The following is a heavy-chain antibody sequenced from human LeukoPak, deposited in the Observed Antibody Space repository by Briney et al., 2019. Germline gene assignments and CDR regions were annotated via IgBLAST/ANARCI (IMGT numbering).Heavy chain of an antibody. D-gene: IGHD6-13*01. V-gene: IGHV3-7*01. J-gene: IGHJ4*02. CDR1: GFTFSDYW. Sequence: RSGGPLRLSCAASGFTFSDYWMTWVRQAPGKGLEWVANIKQNGSEKYYVDSVKGRFTISRDNAKNSLYLQMNRLRAEDTAVYYGARGRIAAVHWGQGTLVTVSS. CDR3: ARGRIAAVH. CDR2: IKQNGSEK.